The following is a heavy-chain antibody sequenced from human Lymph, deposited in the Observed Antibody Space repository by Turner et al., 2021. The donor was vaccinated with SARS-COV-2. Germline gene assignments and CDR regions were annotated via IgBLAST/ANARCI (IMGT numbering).Heavy chain of an antibody. CDR1: GFTFSRYA. CDR3: ARDDREFWSGYYTHYYYYGMDV. D-gene: IGHD3-3*01. J-gene: IGHJ6*02. CDR2: ISYDGSNK. V-gene: IGHV3-30*04. Sequence: QVQLVESGGGVVQPGRSLRLSCAASGFTFSRYALHWVRQAPGKGLEWVEVISYDGSNKNYADSVKGRFTSSRDNSKNTLYLQMNSLRAEDTAVYYCARDDREFWSGYYTHYYYYGMDVWGQGTTVTVSS.